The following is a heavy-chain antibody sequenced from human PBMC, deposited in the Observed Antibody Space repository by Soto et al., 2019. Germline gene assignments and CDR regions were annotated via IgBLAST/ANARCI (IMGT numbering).Heavy chain of an antibody. CDR3: ATGPPVTTKLSY. D-gene: IGHD4-17*01. CDR1: GYTLTELS. Sequence: ASVKVSCKVSGYTLTELSMHWVRQAPGKGLEWMGGFDPEDGETIYAQKFQGRVTMTEDTSTDTAYMELSSLRSEDTAVYYCATGPPVTTKLSYWGQGTLVTAPQ. J-gene: IGHJ4*02. CDR2: FDPEDGET. V-gene: IGHV1-24*01.